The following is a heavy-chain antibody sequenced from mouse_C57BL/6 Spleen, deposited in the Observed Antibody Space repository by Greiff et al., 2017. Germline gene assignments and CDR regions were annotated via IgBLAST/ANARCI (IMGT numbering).Heavy chain of an antibody. Sequence: QVQLQQPGAELVKPGASVKLSCKASGYTFTSYWMQWVKQRPGQGLAWIGEIDPSDSYTNYNQKFKGKATLTVDTSSSTAYMQLSSLTSEDSAVYYCARSLLFDYGGQGTTLTVSS. CDR1: GYTFTSYW. J-gene: IGHJ2*01. CDR2: IDPSDSYT. V-gene: IGHV1-50*01. CDR3: ARSLLFDY.